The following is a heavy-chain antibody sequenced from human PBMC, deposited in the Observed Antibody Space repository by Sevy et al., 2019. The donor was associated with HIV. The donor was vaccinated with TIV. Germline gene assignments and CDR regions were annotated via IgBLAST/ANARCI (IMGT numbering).Heavy chain of an antibody. Sequence: SETLSPTCSVSGGSISGDSWGWIRQPPTKELERIGNIYYSGTTKYNPSLKSRVTISVDTSKNQFSLNLSSVTAADTAVYYCARGGGSFDYWGQGTLVTVSS. J-gene: IGHJ4*02. V-gene: IGHV4-59*01. CDR3: ARGGGSFDY. CDR1: GGSISGDS. D-gene: IGHD2-15*01. CDR2: IYYSGTT.